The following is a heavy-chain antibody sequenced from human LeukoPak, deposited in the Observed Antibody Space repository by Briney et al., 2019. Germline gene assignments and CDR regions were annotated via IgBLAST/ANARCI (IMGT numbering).Heavy chain of an antibody. Sequence: SETLSLTCAVYGGSFSGYYWGWIRQPPGKGLEWIGEINHSGSTNYNPSLKSRVTISVDTSKNQFSLKLSSVTAADTAVYYCARSGVGYSSSWFDYWGQGTLVTVSS. CDR2: INHSGST. V-gene: IGHV4-34*01. CDR1: GGSFSGYY. CDR3: ARSGVGYSSSWFDY. J-gene: IGHJ4*02. D-gene: IGHD6-13*01.